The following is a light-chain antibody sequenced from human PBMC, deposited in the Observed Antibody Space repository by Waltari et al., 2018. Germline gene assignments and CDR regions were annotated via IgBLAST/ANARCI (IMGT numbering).Light chain of an antibody. CDR2: AAS. Sequence: DIQLTQSPPFLSASVGDRVTITCRASQGISSSLAWYQQKPGKAPKLLIYAASTLQSGVPSRFSGSGSGTEFTLTISSLQPEDFATYHCEQSYNTPPTFGRGTKVEIK. CDR1: QGISSS. V-gene: IGKV1-9*01. CDR3: EQSYNTPPT. J-gene: IGKJ4*01.